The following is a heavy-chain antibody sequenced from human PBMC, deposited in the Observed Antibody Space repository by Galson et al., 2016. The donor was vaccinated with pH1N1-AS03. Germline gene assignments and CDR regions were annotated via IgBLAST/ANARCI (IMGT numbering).Heavy chain of an antibody. D-gene: IGHD5-24*01. V-gene: IGHV2-70*04. CDR1: GFSLSTGGMR. CDR2: IDWDDGT. J-gene: IGHJ6*02. CDR3: ARTLNYNTGLYV. Sequence: PALVKPTQTLTLTCTVSGFSLSTGGMRVSWIRQPPGKALEWLGRIDWDDGTFYSTSLKTRLTISTDTSKNQVVLTMTNMHPVDTGTYYCARTLNYNTGLYVWGPGATVTVSS.